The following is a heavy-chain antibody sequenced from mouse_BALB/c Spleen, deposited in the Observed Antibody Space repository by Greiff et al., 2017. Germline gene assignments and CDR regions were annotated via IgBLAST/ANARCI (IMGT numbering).Heavy chain of an antibody. V-gene: IGHV5-6-3*01. Sequence: EVKVVESGGGLVQPGGSLKLSCAASGFTFSSYGMSWVRQTPDKRLELVATINSNGGSTYYPDSVKGRFTISRDNAKNTLYLQMSSLKSEDTAMYYCARDSLYGSAYWGQGTTLTVSS. CDR1: GFTFSSYG. CDR2: INSNGGST. J-gene: IGHJ2*01. CDR3: ARDSLYGSAY. D-gene: IGHD2-2*01.